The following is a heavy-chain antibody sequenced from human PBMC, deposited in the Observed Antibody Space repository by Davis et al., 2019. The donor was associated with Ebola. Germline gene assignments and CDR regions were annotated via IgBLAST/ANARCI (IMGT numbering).Heavy chain of an antibody. V-gene: IGHV3-23*01. CDR1: GFIFRSYV. CDR2: FGTSGDT. D-gene: IGHD4-11*01. Sequence: GESLKISCATSGFIFRSYVMSWVRQAPGKGLEWVSTFGTSGDTFYADSVKGRFTISRDNSKNTLYLQMNGLRVDDTAVYYCATQGGYSNGGHFDFWGRGTLVTVSS. J-gene: IGHJ4*02. CDR3: ATQGGYSNGGHFDF.